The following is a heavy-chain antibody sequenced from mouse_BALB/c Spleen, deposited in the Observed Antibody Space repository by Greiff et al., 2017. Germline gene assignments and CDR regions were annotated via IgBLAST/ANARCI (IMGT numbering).Heavy chain of an antibody. J-gene: IGHJ3*01. CDR1: GYAFTNYL. CDR2: INPGSGGT. D-gene: IGHD2-4*01. V-gene: IGHV1-54*01. Sequence: VKLMESGAELVRPGTSVKVSCKASGYAFTNYLIEWVKQRPGQGLEWIGVINPGSGGTNYNEKFKGKATLTADKSSSTAYMQLSSLTSDDSAVYFCARWDYDGFAYWGQGTLVTVSA. CDR3: ARWDYDGFAY.